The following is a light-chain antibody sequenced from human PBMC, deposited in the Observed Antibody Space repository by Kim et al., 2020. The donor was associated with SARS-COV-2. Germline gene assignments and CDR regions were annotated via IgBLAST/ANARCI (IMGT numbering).Light chain of an antibody. CDR3: QQDGSSPYT. Sequence: LSPGERATRACRASQSVSSDYIAWYQQKPGQAPRVLIYGASSRATGIPDRFSGSGSGTDFTLTISRLEPEDLAVYYCQQDGSSPYTFGQWTKLEI. CDR1: QSVSSDY. V-gene: IGKV3-20*01. J-gene: IGKJ2*01. CDR2: GAS.